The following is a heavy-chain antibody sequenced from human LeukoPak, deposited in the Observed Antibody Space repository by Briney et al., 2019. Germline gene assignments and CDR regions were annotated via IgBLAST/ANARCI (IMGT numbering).Heavy chain of an antibody. CDR1: GYSISSGYY. Sequence: SETLSLTCTVSGYSISSGYYWGWIRQPPGKGLEWIGSIYHSGSTYYNPSLKSRVTISVDTSKNQFSLKLSSVTAADTAVYYCARSVRGVTRGYFDYWGQGTLVTVSS. J-gene: IGHJ4*02. CDR3: ARSVRGVTRGYFDY. V-gene: IGHV4-38-2*02. D-gene: IGHD3-10*01. CDR2: IYHSGST.